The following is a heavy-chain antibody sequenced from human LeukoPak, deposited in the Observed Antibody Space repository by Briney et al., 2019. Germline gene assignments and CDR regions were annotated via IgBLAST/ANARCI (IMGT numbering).Heavy chain of an antibody. CDR3: VRQPPGVYDTTQNWFDP. CDR1: GYSFPSYW. D-gene: IGHD3-22*01. V-gene: IGHV5-10-1*01. Sequence: GESLKISCKVSGYSFPSYWTTWVRQVPGKGLEWMGRIAPSDSYTNYNPSFEGHVTMSVEKSITTVYLQWSSLKASDTAMYYCVRQPPGVYDTTQNWFDPWGQGTLVTVSS. CDR2: IAPSDSYT. J-gene: IGHJ5*02.